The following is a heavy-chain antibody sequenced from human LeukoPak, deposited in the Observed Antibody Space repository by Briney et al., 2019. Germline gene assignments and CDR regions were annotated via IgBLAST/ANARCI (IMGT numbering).Heavy chain of an antibody. CDR2: ISGSGGST. CDR1: GFTFSSYG. V-gene: IGHV3-23*01. CDR3: AKDYKGVWLAYGSGSLESVY. J-gene: IGHJ4*02. D-gene: IGHD3-10*01. Sequence: PGGSLRLSCAASGFTFSSYGMSWVRQAPGKGLEWVSSISGSGGSTYYADSVKGRFTISRDNSKNTLYLQMNSLRAEDTAVYYCAKDYKGVWLAYGSGSLESVYWGQGTLVAVSS.